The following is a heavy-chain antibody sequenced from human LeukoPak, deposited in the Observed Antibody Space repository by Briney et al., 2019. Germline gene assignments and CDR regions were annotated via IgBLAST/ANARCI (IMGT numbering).Heavy chain of an antibody. CDR3: ARGIFWQQLVPLDY. D-gene: IGHD6-13*01. CDR1: GFTFSSYD. V-gene: IGHV3-13*01. Sequence: PGGSLRLSCAASGFTFSSYDMHWVRQATGKGLEWVSAIGTAGDTYYPGSVKGRFTISRENAKNSLYLQMNSLRAGDTAVYYCARGIFWQQLVPLDYWGQGTLVTVSS. J-gene: IGHJ4*02. CDR2: IGTAGDT.